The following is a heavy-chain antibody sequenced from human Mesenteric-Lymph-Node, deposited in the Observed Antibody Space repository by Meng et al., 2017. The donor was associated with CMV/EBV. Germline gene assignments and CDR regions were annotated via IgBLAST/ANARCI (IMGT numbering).Heavy chain of an antibody. CDR1: GFTFSRSA. CDR2: IGSDGTT. CDR3: ARGNAHAFDY. V-gene: IGHV3-23*01. J-gene: IGHJ4*02. D-gene: IGHD1-1*01. Sequence: GGSLRLSCAASGFTFSRSAMSWVRQAPGKGLEWVSSIGSDGTTRYADSVKGRLTISRDNAKNTLYLQMNSLRAEDTAVYYCARGNAHAFDYWGQGTLVTVSS.